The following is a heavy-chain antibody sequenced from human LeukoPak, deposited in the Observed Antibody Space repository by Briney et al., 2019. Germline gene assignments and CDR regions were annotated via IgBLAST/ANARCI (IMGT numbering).Heavy chain of an antibody. D-gene: IGHD6-19*01. CDR1: GGSISSYY. CDR2: IYYSGST. V-gene: IGHV4-59*01. CDR3: ARWTGSSGSADY. J-gene: IGHJ4*02. Sequence: SETLSLTCTVSGGSISSYYWSWIRQPPGKGLEWIGYIYYSGSTNYNPSLKSRVTISVDTSKNQFSLKLSSVTAADTAVYYCARWTGSSGSADYWGQGTLVNVSS.